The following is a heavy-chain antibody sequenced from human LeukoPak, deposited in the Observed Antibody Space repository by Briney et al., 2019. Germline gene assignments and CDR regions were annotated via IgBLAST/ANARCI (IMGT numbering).Heavy chain of an antibody. CDR1: GFTFSSYS. CDR2: ISSSSSYI. J-gene: IGHJ4*02. CDR3: ASFYYYGSGSLNLS. V-gene: IGHV3-21*01. Sequence: GGSLRLSCAASGFTFSSYSMNWVRRAPGKGLEWVSSISSSSSYIYYADSVKGRLTISRDNAKNSLYLQMNSLRAEDTAVYYCASFYYYGSGSLNLSWGQGTLVTVSS. D-gene: IGHD3-10*01.